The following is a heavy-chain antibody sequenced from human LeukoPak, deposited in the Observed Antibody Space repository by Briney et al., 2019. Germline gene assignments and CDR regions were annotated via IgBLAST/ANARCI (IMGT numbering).Heavy chain of an antibody. CDR2: FKSKTDVGTT. J-gene: IGHJ4*02. V-gene: IGHV3-15*01. CDR1: GFTYNYAW. Sequence: GGSLRLSCAASGFTYNYAWMRWVPHAPGKGLEWVGRFKSKTDVGTTDYTAPVKGRFTISRDDSENTLYLQMNSLRAEDTGVYYCTKHGDYWGQGTLVTVSS. CDR3: TKHGDY.